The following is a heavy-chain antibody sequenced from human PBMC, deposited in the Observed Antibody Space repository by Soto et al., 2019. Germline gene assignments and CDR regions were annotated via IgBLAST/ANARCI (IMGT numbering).Heavy chain of an antibody. CDR1: GYSVSSNSAA. CDR2: TYYRSKWYN. V-gene: IGHV6-1*01. D-gene: IGHD1-26*01. CDR3: ARDPGSVGDDAFDI. Sequence: SQTLSLTCAISGYSVSSNSAAWNWIRQSPSRGLEWLGRTYYRSKWYNDYAVSMKSRITINPDTSKNQFSLQLNSVTPEDTAVYYCARDPGSVGDDAFDIWGQGTMVTVSS. J-gene: IGHJ3*02.